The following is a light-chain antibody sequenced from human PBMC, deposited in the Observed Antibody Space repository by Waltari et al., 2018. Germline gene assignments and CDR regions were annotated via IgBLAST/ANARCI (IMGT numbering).Light chain of an antibody. CDR1: QSISLW. Sequence: IQLTQSPSTLSASVGDRVTIACRANQSISLWLAWYQQKPGKAPKLLISKSSILESGVPSRFSGSGSGTDFTLSISSLQPDDFATYYCQQFHSYVLTFGGGTKVEIK. CDR2: KSS. CDR3: QQFHSYVLT. V-gene: IGKV1-5*03. J-gene: IGKJ4*01.